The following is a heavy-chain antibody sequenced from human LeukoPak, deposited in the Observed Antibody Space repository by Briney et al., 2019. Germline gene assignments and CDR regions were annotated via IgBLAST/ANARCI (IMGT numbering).Heavy chain of an antibody. CDR2: IYYSGST. Sequence: SGTLSLTCTVSGGSISSYYWSWIRQPPGKGLEWIGYIYYSGSTNYNPSLKSRVTISVDTSKNQFSLKLSSVTAADTAVYYCARARSGYAYYYYGMDVWGQGTTVTVSS. V-gene: IGHV4-59*01. D-gene: IGHD3-3*01. J-gene: IGHJ6*02. CDR3: ARARSGYAYYYYGMDV. CDR1: GGSISSYY.